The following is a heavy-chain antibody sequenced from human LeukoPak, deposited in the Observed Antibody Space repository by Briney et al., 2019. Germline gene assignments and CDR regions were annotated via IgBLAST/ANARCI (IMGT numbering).Heavy chain of an antibody. CDR1: GGSFSGYY. V-gene: IGHV4-34*01. Sequence: SETLSLTCAVYGGSFSGYYWSWIRQPPGKGLEWIGEINHSGSTNYNPSLKSRVTISVDTSKNQFSLKLSSVTAADTAVYYCAGKRQLLYRDYSNYPYYFDYWGQGTLVTVSS. CDR2: INHSGST. CDR3: AGKRQLLYRDYSNYPYYFDY. D-gene: IGHD4-4*01. J-gene: IGHJ4*02.